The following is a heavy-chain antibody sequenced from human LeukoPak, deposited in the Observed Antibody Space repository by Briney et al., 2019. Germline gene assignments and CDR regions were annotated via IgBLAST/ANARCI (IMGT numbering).Heavy chain of an antibody. CDR2: ISYTGTYI. D-gene: IGHD2-15*01. Sequence: GGSLRLSCAASAFSLSAYNMNWVRQAPGKGLEWVSSISYTGTYIYYADSVKGRFTISRDNAENSLYLQMNSLRAEDTAVYYCARKAAVFDYWGQGTLVTVSS. V-gene: IGHV3-21*01. J-gene: IGHJ4*02. CDR3: ARKAAVFDY. CDR1: AFSLSAYN.